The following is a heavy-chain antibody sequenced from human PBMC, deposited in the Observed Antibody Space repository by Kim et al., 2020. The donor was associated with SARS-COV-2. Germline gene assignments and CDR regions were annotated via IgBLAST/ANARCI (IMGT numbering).Heavy chain of an antibody. J-gene: IGHJ4*02. D-gene: IGHD3-9*01. CDR2: IGDDGSNK. CDR1: GFTLSSYG. CDR3: ARGEGDILTGYLDY. Sequence: GGSLRLSCAASGFTLSSYGMHWVRQAPGKGLEWVAVIGDDGSNKDYADSVKGRFTISRDNSKNTLYLQMNSLRAVDTAVYYCARGEGDILTGYLDYWGQGTLVTVSS. V-gene: IGHV3-33*01.